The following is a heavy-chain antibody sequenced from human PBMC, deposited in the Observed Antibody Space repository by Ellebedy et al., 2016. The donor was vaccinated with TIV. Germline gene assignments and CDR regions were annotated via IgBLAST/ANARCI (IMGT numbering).Heavy chain of an antibody. Sequence: GGSLRLSXAASGFTFSSYAMSWVRQAPGKGLEWVSAISGSGGNTYYADSVKGRFTISRDNSKNTLYLQMNSLRAEDTAVYYCAKGTGSSGWCSDYWGQGTLVTVSS. J-gene: IGHJ4*02. D-gene: IGHD6-19*01. CDR3: AKGTGSSGWCSDY. CDR1: GFTFSSYA. CDR2: ISGSGGNT. V-gene: IGHV3-23*01.